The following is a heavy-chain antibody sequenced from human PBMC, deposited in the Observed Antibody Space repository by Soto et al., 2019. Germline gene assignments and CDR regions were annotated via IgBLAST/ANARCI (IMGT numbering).Heavy chain of an antibody. V-gene: IGHV3-30*04. CDR3: ATNIEVDGTPNFDY. CDR1: GFTFRNYP. Sequence: GGSLRLSCAASGFTFRNYPIHWVRQAPGKGLEWVAVISYDGSSTHLAVSVKGRFTVSRDNSKNTLYLQLKNVRREDTAVYYCATNIEVDGTPNFDYWGQGTLVTVSS. D-gene: IGHD6-19*01. J-gene: IGHJ4*02. CDR2: ISYDGSST.